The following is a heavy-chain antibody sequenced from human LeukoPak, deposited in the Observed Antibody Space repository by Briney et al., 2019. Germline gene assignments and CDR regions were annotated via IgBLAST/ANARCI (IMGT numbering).Heavy chain of an antibody. J-gene: IGHJ4*02. CDR2: ISYDGSNK. D-gene: IGHD3-10*01. V-gene: IGHV3-30*04. Sequence: PGGSLRLSCAASGFAFSSYSMHWVRQAPGKGLEWVAVISYDGSNKYYADSVKGRFTISRDNSKNTLYLQMNSLRAEDTAVYYCAGPYGSGSYYWNYWGQGTLVTVSS. CDR3: AGPYGSGSYYWNY. CDR1: GFAFSSYS.